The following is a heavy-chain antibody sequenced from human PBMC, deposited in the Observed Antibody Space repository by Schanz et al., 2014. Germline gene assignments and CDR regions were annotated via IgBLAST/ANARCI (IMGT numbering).Heavy chain of an antibody. CDR1: GFTFRGHA. Sequence: HVQLVESGGGVVQPGGSLRLSCAASGFTFRGHAMHWVRQAPGQGLEKVAVTSTDGTKTYYAASVRGRFTISRDNSKNTLYLQMNSLRAEDTAVYYCAKERIAAAWTFDYWGQGTLVTVSS. V-gene: IGHV3-30*04. J-gene: IGHJ4*02. D-gene: IGHD6-13*01. CDR3: AKERIAAAWTFDY. CDR2: TSTDGTKT.